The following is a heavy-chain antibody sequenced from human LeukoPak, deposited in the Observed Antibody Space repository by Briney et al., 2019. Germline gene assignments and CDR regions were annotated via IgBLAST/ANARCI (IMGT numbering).Heavy chain of an antibody. Sequence: SVKVSCKASGGTFSSYAISWVRQAPGQGLEWMGGIIPIFGTANYAQKFQGRVTITTDESTSTAYMELSSLRSEDTAVYYCAQERYDSSGYPDAFDIWSQGTMVTVSS. J-gene: IGHJ3*02. CDR3: AQERYDSSGYPDAFDI. CDR1: GGTFSSYA. D-gene: IGHD3-22*01. CDR2: IIPIFGTA. V-gene: IGHV1-69*05.